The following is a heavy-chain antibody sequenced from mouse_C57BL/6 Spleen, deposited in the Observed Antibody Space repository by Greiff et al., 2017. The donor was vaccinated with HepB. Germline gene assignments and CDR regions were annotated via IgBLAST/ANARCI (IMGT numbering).Heavy chain of an antibody. Sequence: VQGVESGPGLVAPSQSLSITCTVSGFSLTSYAISWVRQPPGKGLEWLGVIWTGGGTNYNSALKSRLSISKDNSKSQVFLKMNSLQTDDTARYYCARNSGYYDYHWYFDVWGTGTTVTVSS. D-gene: IGHD2-4*01. J-gene: IGHJ1*03. CDR3: ARNSGYYDYHWYFDV. CDR2: IWTGGGT. CDR1: GFSLTSYA. V-gene: IGHV2-9-1*01.